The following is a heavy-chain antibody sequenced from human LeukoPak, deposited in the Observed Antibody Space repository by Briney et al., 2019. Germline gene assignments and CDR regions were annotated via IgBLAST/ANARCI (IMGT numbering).Heavy chain of an antibody. CDR3: AKIGDRNGYNHKYYFDY. J-gene: IGHJ4*02. CDR2: ISGSGGST. V-gene: IGHV3-23*01. Sequence: PGGSLRLSCAASGFTFSSYAMSWVRQAPGKGLEWVSAISGSGGSTYYADSVKGRFTISRDNSKNTLYLQMNSLRAEDTAVYYCAKIGDRNGYNHKYYFDYWGQGTLVTVSS. CDR1: GFTFSSYA. D-gene: IGHD5-24*01.